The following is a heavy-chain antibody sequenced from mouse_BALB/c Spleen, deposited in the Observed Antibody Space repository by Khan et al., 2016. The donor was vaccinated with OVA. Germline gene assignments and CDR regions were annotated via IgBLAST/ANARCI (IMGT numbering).Heavy chain of an antibody. V-gene: IGHV14-3*02. CDR2: IDPANGNT. Sequence: VQLQQPGAELVKPGASVKLSCTASGFNIKDTYMHWVKQRPEQGLEWIGRIDPANGNTKYDPKFKGQATITADTSSNTVYLQLSSLTSEDTAVYYCSSRLAYWGQGTLVTVSA. CDR3: SSRLAY. CDR1: GFNIKDTY. J-gene: IGHJ3*01.